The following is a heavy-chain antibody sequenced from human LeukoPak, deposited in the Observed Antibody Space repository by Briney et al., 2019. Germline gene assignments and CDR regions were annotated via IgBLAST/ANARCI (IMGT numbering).Heavy chain of an antibody. Sequence: SETLSLTCTVSGGSISSYYWSWIRQPPGKGLEWIGHMYYSGNTDYIPSLKSRVTISIDTSKNQFSLKLSSVTAADTAVYYCARRNYGSGTYDYWGQGTLVTVSS. D-gene: IGHD3-10*01. CDR1: GGSISSYY. V-gene: IGHV4-59*08. CDR3: ARRNYGSGTYDY. CDR2: MYYSGNT. J-gene: IGHJ4*02.